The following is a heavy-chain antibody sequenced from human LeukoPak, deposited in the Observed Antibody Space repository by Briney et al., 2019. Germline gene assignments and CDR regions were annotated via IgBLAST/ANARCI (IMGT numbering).Heavy chain of an antibody. J-gene: IGHJ3*02. CDR1: GGTFSSYA. Sequence: SVKVSCKASGGTFSSYAISWVRQAPGQGLEWMRRIIPIFGTANYAQKFQGRVTITTDESTSTAYMELSSLRSEDTAVYHCASSSPRSITIFGVVISQRAFDIWGQGTMVTVSS. CDR3: ASSSPRSITIFGVVISQRAFDI. CDR2: IIPIFGTA. V-gene: IGHV1-69*05. D-gene: IGHD3-3*01.